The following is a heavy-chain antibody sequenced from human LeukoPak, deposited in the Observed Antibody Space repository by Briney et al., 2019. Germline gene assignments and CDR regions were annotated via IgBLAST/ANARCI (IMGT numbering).Heavy chain of an antibody. D-gene: IGHD6-13*01. Sequence: ASVTVSCKASGYSFTTYDVNWVRQAPGQGLEWMGWMNPKSGNTGYAPKFQGRVTMTRNTSIDTAFMELKSLSFEDTAVYYCAKATTTIAAVPHNPWGQGTLVTVSS. CDR2: MNPKSGNT. V-gene: IGHV1-8*01. CDR1: GYSFTTYD. CDR3: AKATTTIAAVPHNP. J-gene: IGHJ5*02.